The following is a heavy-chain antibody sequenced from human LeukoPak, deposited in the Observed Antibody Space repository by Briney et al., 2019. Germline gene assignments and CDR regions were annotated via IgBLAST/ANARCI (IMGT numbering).Heavy chain of an antibody. J-gene: IGHJ5*02. CDR1: GDSISSYY. Sequence: SETLSLTCTVSGDSISSYYWSWIRQPPGKGLEWIGYIYYIGSTNYNPSLKSRVTISLDTSKNQFSLKLSPVTAADTAVYYCARHRVAVAPPDPWGQGTLVTVSS. CDR3: ARHRVAVAPPDP. V-gene: IGHV4-59*01. CDR2: IYYIGST. D-gene: IGHD6-19*01.